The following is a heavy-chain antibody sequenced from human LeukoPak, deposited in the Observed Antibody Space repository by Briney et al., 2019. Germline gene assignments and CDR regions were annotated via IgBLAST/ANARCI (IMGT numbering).Heavy chain of an antibody. V-gene: IGHV1-69*04. CDR3: ALINDFWSGVRRRFDP. CDR1: GGTFSSYA. J-gene: IGHJ5*02. D-gene: IGHD3-3*01. CDR2: IIPILGIA. Sequence: SVKVSCKASGGTFSSYAISWVRQAPGQGLEWMGRIIPILGIANYAQKFQGRVTITADKSTSTAYMELSSLRSEDTAVYYCALINDFWSGVRRRFDPWGQGTLVTVSS.